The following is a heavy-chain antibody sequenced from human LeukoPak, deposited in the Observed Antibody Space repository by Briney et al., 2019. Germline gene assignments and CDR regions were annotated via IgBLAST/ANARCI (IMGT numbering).Heavy chain of an antibody. J-gene: IGHJ4*02. CDR1: GGSFSGYY. CDR2: INHSGST. V-gene: IGHV4-34*01. D-gene: IGHD3-10*01. Sequence: PSETLSLTCAVYGGSFSGYYWSWIRQPPGKGLEWLGEINHSGSTNYNPSLKSRVTISVDTSKNQFSLKLSSVTAADTAVYYCARAIELLWFGESQGFDYWGQGTLVTVSS. CDR3: ARAIELLWFGESQGFDY.